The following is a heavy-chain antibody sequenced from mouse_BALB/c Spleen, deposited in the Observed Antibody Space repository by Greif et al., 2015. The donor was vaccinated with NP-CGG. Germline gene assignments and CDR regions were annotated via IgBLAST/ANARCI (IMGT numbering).Heavy chain of an antibody. CDR2: ISYSGST. V-gene: IGHV3-2*02. CDR1: GYSITSDYA. CDR3: ARRDYGSSYVLDAMDY. Sequence: DVQLQESGPGLVKPSQSLSLTCTVTGYSITSDYAWNWIRQFPGNKLEWMGYISYSGSTSYNPSLKSRISITRDTSKNQFFLQLNSVTTEDTATYYCARRDYGSSYVLDAMDYWGQGTSVTVSS. D-gene: IGHD1-1*01. J-gene: IGHJ4*01.